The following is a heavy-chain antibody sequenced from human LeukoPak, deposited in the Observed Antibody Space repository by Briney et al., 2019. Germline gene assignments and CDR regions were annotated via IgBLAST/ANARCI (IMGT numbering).Heavy chain of an antibody. D-gene: IGHD2-21*01. CDR2: IYYSGST. J-gene: IGHJ5*02. V-gene: IGHV4-39*07. CDR1: GGSISSSSYY. Sequence: PSETLSLTCTVSGGSISSSSYYWGWIRQPPGKGLEWIGSIYYSGSTYYNPSLKSRVTISVDTSKNQFSLKLSSVTAADTAVYYCARRRGEGNWFDPWGQGTLVTVSS. CDR3: ARRRGEGNWFDP.